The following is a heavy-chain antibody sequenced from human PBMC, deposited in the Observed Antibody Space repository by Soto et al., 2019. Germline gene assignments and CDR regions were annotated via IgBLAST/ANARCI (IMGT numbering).Heavy chain of an antibody. CDR1: GFTFSSYA. CDR2: ISGSGGST. CDR3: AKSMIVVPGEFDY. Sequence: GALRLSCAASGFTFSSYAMSWVRQAPGKGLEWVSAISGSGGSTYYADSVKGRFTISRDNSKNTLYLQMNSLRAEDTAVYYCAKSMIVVPGEFDYWGQGTLVTVSS. D-gene: IGHD3-22*01. V-gene: IGHV3-23*01. J-gene: IGHJ4*02.